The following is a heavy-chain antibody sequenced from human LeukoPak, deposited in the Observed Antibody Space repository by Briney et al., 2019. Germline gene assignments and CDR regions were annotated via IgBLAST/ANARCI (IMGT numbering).Heavy chain of an antibody. D-gene: IGHD1-26*01. V-gene: IGHV4-4*07. CDR2: IYSREST. J-gene: IGHJ4*02. CDR1: GGSISSYY. CDR3: ARVVGATNLFDF. Sequence: PSETLSLTCTVSGGSISSYYWSWIRQPAGKGLEWIGRIYSRESTNYNPSLKSRVTMSVDTSKNQFSLKLTSVTAADTAVYFCARVVGATNLFDFWGQGTLVTVSS.